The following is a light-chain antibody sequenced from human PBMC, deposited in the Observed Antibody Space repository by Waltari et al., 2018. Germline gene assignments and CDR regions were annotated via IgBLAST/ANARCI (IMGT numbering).Light chain of an antibody. Sequence: SALPQPASASGSPGQSIPLPCTGTRRHLSLLAYGSWSQHRPGKAPRLIIYDAVKRPSGVSNRVSGSMSGYTASLTISGLQAEDEADYYCCSYTSSDTYVFGSGTTVTVL. J-gene: IGLJ1*01. V-gene: IGLV2-14*03. CDR2: DAV. CDR3: CSYTSSDTYV. CDR1: RRHLSLLAY.